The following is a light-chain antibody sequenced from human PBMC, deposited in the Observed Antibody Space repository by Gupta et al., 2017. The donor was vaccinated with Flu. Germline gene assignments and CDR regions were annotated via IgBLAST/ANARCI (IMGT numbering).Light chain of an antibody. J-gene: IGLJ1*01. Sequence: QSALTQPASVSGSPGQSIPISCTGTSSDVGGSDYVSWYQQHPDKAPKLISYDVTNRPSGVSSRFSDSKSGNTASMTISGLQAEDETDYYCSSYTSGSTFYVFGTGTKVTVL. V-gene: IGLV2-14*01. CDR3: SSYTSGSTFYV. CDR2: DVT. CDR1: SSDVGGSDY.